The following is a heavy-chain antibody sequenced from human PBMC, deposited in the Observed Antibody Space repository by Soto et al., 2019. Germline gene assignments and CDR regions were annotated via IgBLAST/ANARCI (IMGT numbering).Heavy chain of an antibody. J-gene: IGHJ4*02. CDR2: IKKDGIEK. CDR3: ARGHYKSGDYPKFFDY. D-gene: IGHD3-10*01. V-gene: IGHV3-7*01. Sequence: EVQLVESGGGLVQPGGSLRLSCAASGFEFSAYWMTWVRQAPGKGLEWVANIKKDGIEKSYGDSVRGRFSVFRDNAKNAAYLQMNRLKGEDTGVYFCARGHYKSGDYPKFFDYWGQGAWVTVSS. CDR1: GFEFSAYW.